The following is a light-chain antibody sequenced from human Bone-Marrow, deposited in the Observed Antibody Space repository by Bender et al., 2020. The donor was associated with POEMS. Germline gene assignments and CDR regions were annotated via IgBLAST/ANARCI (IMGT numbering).Light chain of an antibody. CDR3: QSYDSSLSGSRV. CDR1: NSNIGADHD. J-gene: IGLJ2*01. V-gene: IGLV1-40*01. Sequence: QSVLTQPPSVSGAPGQRVTISCTGSNSNIGADHDVHWYQQLPGTTPKLLIYGNNNRPAGVHDRFSGSKSGTSASLTITGLQAEDEADYYCQSYDSSLSGSRVFGGGTKLTVL. CDR2: GNN.